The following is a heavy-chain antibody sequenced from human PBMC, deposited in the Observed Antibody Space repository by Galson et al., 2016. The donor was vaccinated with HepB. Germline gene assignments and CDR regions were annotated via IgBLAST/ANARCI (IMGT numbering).Heavy chain of an antibody. J-gene: IGHJ4*02. CDR2: IWYDASNK. CDR3: ATDCSGGFGDFEY. D-gene: IGHD2-15*01. V-gene: IGHV3-33*01. Sequence: SLRLSCAASGFNFRSFGMHWVRQAPGKGLEWVAVIWYDASNKYYADSVKGRFTISRDNSKNTLYLQMNSLRAEDTAVYYCATDCSGGFGDFEYWGQGTLVTVSS. CDR1: GFNFRSFG.